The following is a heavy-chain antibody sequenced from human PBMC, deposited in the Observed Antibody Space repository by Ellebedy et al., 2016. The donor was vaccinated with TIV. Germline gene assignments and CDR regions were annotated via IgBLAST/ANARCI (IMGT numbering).Heavy chain of an antibody. D-gene: IGHD2-8*01. V-gene: IGHV3-33*01. J-gene: IGHJ4*02. CDR2: IWYDGTKK. CDR1: GFTFSSYG. CDR3: TTSNGHLDH. Sequence: GESLKISCAASGFTFSSYGIHWVRQAPGKGLEWVAVIWYDGTKKFYADSVKGRFTISRDNSKNTVYLQMDSLRAEDTAVYYCTTSNGHLDHWGQGTLVTVSS.